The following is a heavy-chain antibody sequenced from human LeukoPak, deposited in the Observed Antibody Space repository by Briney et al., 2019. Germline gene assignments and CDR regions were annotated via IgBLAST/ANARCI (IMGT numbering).Heavy chain of an antibody. V-gene: IGHV3-23*01. CDR1: GFTFSTYA. CDR2: ISGSTGRT. Sequence: GGSLRLSCAASGFTFSTYAMSWVRQAPGKGLEWVSAISGSTGRTYYADSVKGRFTISRDNSKNTLHLQMNNLRAEDTAVYYCAPRVVGSAPFDYWGQGTLVTVSS. CDR3: APRVVGSAPFDY. D-gene: IGHD2-15*01. J-gene: IGHJ4*02.